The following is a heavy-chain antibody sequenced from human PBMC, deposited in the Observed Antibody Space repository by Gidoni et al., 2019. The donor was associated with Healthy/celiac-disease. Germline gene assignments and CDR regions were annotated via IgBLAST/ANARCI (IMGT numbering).Heavy chain of an antibody. J-gene: IGHJ3*02. CDR3: ARAEYSRGLDAFDI. Sequence: QVQLQESGPGLVKPSETLSLTCTVSGGSLSSYYWSWIRQPPGKGLEWIGYTYYSGSTNYNPSLKSRVTISVDTSKNQFSLKLSSVTAADTAVYYCARAEYSRGLDAFDIWGQGTMVTVSS. D-gene: IGHD6-6*01. V-gene: IGHV4-59*01. CDR2: TYYSGST. CDR1: GGSLSSYY.